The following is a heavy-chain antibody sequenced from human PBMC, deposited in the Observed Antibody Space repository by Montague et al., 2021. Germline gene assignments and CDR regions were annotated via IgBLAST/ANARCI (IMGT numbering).Heavy chain of an antibody. Sequence: SETLSLTCAVHGGSFSGYYWSWIRQPPGKGLEWIGEINHSGSTNYNPSLKSRVTMSVDTSKNQFSLNLSSVTAADTAVYYCARYVHTSKYSGIHYLSRQYGMDVWGQGTTVPVSS. J-gene: IGHJ6*02. CDR2: INHSGST. D-gene: IGHD1-26*01. CDR1: GGSFSGYY. V-gene: IGHV4-34*01. CDR3: ARYVHTSKYSGIHYLSRQYGMDV.